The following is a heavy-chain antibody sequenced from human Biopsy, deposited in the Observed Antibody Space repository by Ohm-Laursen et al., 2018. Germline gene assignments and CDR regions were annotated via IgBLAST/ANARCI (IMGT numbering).Heavy chain of an antibody. CDR1: GFTFSSYW. J-gene: IGHJ6*02. CDR2: INKDGSTL. CDR3: AKDLHNYGMDV. Sequence: GSLRLSCTASGFTFSSYWMNWVRQVSGTGLVWVATINKDGSTLQYVDSVRGRFTISRDNAKNTLHLQMNSLRADDTAIYYCAKDLHNYGMDVWGQGTTVTVSS. V-gene: IGHV3-74*03.